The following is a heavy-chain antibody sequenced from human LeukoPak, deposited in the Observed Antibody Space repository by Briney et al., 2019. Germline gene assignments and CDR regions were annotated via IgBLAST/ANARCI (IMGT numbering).Heavy chain of an antibody. CDR1: GGTFSSYA. D-gene: IGHD3-10*01. CDR3: ATSRITMVRGVVYLSAFDI. V-gene: IGHV1-69*06. J-gene: IGHJ3*02. CDR2: IIPIFGTA. Sequence: SVKVSCKASGGTFSSYAISWVRQAPGRGLEWMGGIIPIFGTANYAQKFQGRVTITADKSTSTAYMELSSLRSEDTAVYYCATSRITMVRGVVYLSAFDIWGQGTMVTVSS.